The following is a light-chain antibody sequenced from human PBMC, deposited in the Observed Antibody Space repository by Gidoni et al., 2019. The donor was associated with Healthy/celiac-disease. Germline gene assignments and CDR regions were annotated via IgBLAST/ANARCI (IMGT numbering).Light chain of an antibody. V-gene: IGKV1-17*01. Sequence: DLQMTQSPSSLSASVGDRVTITCRASQGIGNDLGWYQQKPGKAPKRLIYAASSVQGGVPSRFSGSGSETEFTLTISSLQPEDFATYYCLQHNNYPFTFGPGTRVDIK. J-gene: IGKJ3*01. CDR1: QGIGND. CDR3: LQHNNYPFT. CDR2: AAS.